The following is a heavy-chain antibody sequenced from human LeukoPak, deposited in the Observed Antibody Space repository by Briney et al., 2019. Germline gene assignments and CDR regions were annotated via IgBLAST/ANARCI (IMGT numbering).Heavy chain of an antibody. Sequence: PSETLSLTCTVSGASITSSSHYWGWIRQPPGKGLEWIGSIYYSGSTYYNSSLKSRVALSEDTSKNQFSLNLRSVTAADTAVYYCARHASWGATHFDYWGQGTLVTVSS. D-gene: IGHD1-26*01. V-gene: IGHV4-39*01. CDR1: GASITSSSHY. CDR2: IYYSGST. J-gene: IGHJ4*02. CDR3: ARHASWGATHFDY.